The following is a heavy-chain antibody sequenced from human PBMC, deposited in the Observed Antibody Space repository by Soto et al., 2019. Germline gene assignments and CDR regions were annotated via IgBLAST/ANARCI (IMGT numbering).Heavy chain of an antibody. J-gene: IGHJ4*02. CDR1: GGSITSSSYY. Sequence: SETLSLTCTVSGGSITSSSYYWGWIRHPPGKGLEWIGGIYYSGISYYNPSLKSRVTMSVDTSKNQFSLTLNSVTAADAAVYYCARQRTTVVTQAYFDHWGQGTLVPVSS. CDR2: IYYSGIS. V-gene: IGHV4-39*01. CDR3: ARQRTTVVTQAYFDH. D-gene: IGHD4-17*01.